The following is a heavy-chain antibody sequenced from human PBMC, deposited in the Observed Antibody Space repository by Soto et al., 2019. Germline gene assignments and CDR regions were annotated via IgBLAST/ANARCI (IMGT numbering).Heavy chain of an antibody. CDR1: GGSISSSNYY. J-gene: IGHJ4*02. D-gene: IGHD2-15*01. CDR3: ARHPHTYCSGGSCCYFDD. V-gene: IGHV4-39*01. Sequence: SETLSLTCTVSGGSISSSNYYWGWIRQPPGKGLEWIGSIYYSGSTYYNPSLKSRVTISVDTSKNQFSLKLSSVTASDTAVYYDARHPHTYCSGGSCCYFDDWGQGTLVTVAS. CDR2: IYYSGST.